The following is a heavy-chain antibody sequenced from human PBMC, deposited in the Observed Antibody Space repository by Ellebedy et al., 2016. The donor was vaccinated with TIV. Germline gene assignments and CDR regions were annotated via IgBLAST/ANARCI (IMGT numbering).Heavy chain of an antibody. D-gene: IGHD6-13*01. CDR2: IYHSGST. V-gene: IGHV4-4*02. J-gene: IGHJ4*02. Sequence: SETLSLTCAVSGGSISSNNWWGWVRQHPGKGLEWTGEIYHSGSTNYNPSLKSRVTISVDKSKNQFSLKMISVTAADTAVYYCARGLSSSWYGVFFDYWGQGTLVTVSS. CDR1: GGSISSNNW. CDR3: ARGLSSSWYGVFFDY.